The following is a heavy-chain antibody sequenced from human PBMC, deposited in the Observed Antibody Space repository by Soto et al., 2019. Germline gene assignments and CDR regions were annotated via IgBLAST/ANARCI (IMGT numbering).Heavy chain of an antibody. CDR2: IGGSSGGT. V-gene: IGHV3-23*01. J-gene: IGHJ4*02. CDR3: AKDPAGVVAATTFDY. D-gene: IGHD2-15*01. Sequence: PGGSLRLSCAASGFTFSSYAMSWVRQAPGKGLEWVSTIGGSSGGTYYADSVKGRFTISRDNSKNTLYLQMNSLRAEDTAVYSCAKDPAGVVAATTFDYWGQGALVTVSS. CDR1: GFTFSSYA.